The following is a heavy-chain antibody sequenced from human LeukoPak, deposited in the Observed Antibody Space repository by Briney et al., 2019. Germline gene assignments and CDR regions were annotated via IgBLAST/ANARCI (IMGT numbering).Heavy chain of an antibody. J-gene: IGHJ4*02. CDR3: AREVVVTDFDY. Sequence: SETLSLTCTVSGYSISSGYYWGWIRQPPGKGLEWIGSIYHSGSTYYNPSLKSRVTISVDTSKNQFSLKLSSVTAADTAVYYCAREVVVTDFDYWGQGTLVTVSS. V-gene: IGHV4-38-2*02. D-gene: IGHD2-21*02. CDR1: GYSISSGYY. CDR2: IYHSGST.